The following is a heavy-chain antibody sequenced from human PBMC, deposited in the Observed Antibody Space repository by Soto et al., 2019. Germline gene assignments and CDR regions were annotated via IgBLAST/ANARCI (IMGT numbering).Heavy chain of an antibody. V-gene: IGHV4-30-2*06. J-gene: IGHJ4*02. Sequence: SATLSLTCTVSGASISYGGFSWSWIRQSPGKCLEWIGYISHLESTYFHPSFKSRLTMSIDRTRNQFSLKLSSVTAADMAVYSCARGGVYDSFDYGGQVVLVAVSS. D-gene: IGHD2-8*02. CDR2: ISHLEST. CDR1: GASISYGGFS. CDR3: ARGGVYDSFDY.